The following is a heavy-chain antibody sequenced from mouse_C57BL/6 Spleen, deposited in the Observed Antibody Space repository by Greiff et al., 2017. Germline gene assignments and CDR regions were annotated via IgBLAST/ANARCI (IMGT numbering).Heavy chain of an antibody. V-gene: IGHV1-18*01. CDR1: GYTFTDYN. D-gene: IGHD4-1*01. J-gene: IGHJ2*01. CDR3: ARQGLGREGFDY. Sequence: EVQLQQSGPELVKPGASVKIPCKASGYTFTDYNMDWVKQSHGKSLEWIGDINPNNGGTIYNQKFKGKATLTVDKSSSTAYMELRSLTSEDTAVYYCARQGLGREGFDYWGQGTTLTVSS. CDR2: INPNNGGT.